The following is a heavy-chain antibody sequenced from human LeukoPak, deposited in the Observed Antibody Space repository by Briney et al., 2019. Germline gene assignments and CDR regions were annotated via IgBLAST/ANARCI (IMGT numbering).Heavy chain of an antibody. CDR2: FDPEDGET. CDR1: GYTLTELS. CDR3: ATVIPLDIVVVPAASRFDY. V-gene: IGHV1-24*01. J-gene: IGHJ4*02. Sequence: ASVKVSCKVSGYTLTELSMHWVRQAPGKGLEWMGGFDPEDGETIYAQKFQGRVTMTEDTSTDTAYMELSSLRSEDTAVYYCATVIPLDIVVVPAASRFDYWGQGTLVTVSS. D-gene: IGHD2-2*03.